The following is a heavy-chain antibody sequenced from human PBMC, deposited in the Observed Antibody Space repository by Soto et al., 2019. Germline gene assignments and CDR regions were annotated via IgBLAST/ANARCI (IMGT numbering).Heavy chain of an antibody. Sequence: GGSLRLSCAASGFTFSSYGMHWVRQAPGKGLEWVAVISYDGSNEYYADSVKGRFTISRDNSKNTLYLQMNSLRAEDTAVYYCAKDRKRYSSSWPLFDWGQGTLVTVSS. D-gene: IGHD6-13*01. CDR3: AKDRKRYSSSWPLFD. CDR1: GFTFSSYG. CDR2: ISYDGSNE. V-gene: IGHV3-30*18. J-gene: IGHJ4*02.